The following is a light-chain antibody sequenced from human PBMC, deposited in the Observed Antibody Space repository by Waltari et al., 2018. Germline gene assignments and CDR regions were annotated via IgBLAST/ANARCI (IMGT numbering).Light chain of an antibody. J-gene: IGLJ1*01. V-gene: IGLV2-8*01. CDR3: TSYAGSKNV. CDR1: SSDVGAYNY. Sequence: QSALTQPPSASGSPGQSVTISCTGTSSDVGAYNYVSWYQQHPGKGPKLMIYEVTKRPPGVPDRVSGSKSGNTASLTVSGLQAEDDADYYCTSYAGSKNVFGTGTKVTVL. CDR2: EVT.